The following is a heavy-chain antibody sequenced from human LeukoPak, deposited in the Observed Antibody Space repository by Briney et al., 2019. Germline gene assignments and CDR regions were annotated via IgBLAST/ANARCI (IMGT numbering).Heavy chain of an antibody. CDR3: ARRVTMVRGAITNNWFDP. Sequence: SETLSLTCTVSGGSISSYYWSWIRQPPGKGLEWIGYIYYSGSTNYNPSLKSRVTISVDTSKNQFSLKLSSVTAADTAVYYCARRVTMVRGAITNNWFDPWGQGTLVTVSS. J-gene: IGHJ5*02. CDR2: IYYSGST. V-gene: IGHV4-59*08. D-gene: IGHD3-10*01. CDR1: GGSISSYY.